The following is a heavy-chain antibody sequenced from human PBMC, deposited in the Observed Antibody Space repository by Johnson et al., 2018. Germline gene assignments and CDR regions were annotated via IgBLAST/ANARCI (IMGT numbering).Heavy chain of an antibody. D-gene: IGHD3-9*01. CDR2: TSYAGGHK. Sequence: QVQLVQSGGGVVQPGRSLRLSCAASGFTFMNYGMHWVRQAPGKGLEWVAGTSYAGGHKYYAASVTGRFTVSRDNYKNTLQLQMNSLRPEDTAVYYCAKINAPRYEIWTASIDVWGKGTTVTVSS. CDR1: GFTFMNYG. J-gene: IGHJ6*03. V-gene: IGHV3-30*18. CDR3: AKINAPRYEIWTASIDV.